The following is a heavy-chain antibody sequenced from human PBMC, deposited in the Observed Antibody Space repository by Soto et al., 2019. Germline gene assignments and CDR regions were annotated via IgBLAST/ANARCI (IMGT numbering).Heavy chain of an antibody. J-gene: IGHJ3*01. CDR1: GYTFTNYG. Sequence: VASVKVSCKASGYTFTNYGISWVRQAPGQGHEWMGWISGYNGNTNYAQKLQGRVTMTTDTSTSTAYMELRSLRSDDTAVYYCARDLAYCGGDCYRDTFDLWGQGTMVTVSS. CDR2: ISGYNGNT. D-gene: IGHD2-21*02. CDR3: ARDLAYCGGDCYRDTFDL. V-gene: IGHV1-18*01.